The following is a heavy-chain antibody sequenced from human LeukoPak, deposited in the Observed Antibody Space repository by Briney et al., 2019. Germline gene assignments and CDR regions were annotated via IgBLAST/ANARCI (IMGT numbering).Heavy chain of an antibody. Sequence: PGGSLRLSCAASGFIFSDHYMDWVRQAPGKGLEWVANIRQDGSEKYYVDSMRGRFTISRDNAKNSLYLQMSSLRAEDTAVYYCARSTAGLDYWGQGTLVTVSS. CDR2: IRQDGSEK. D-gene: IGHD1-1*01. CDR3: ARSTAGLDY. V-gene: IGHV3-7*01. J-gene: IGHJ4*02. CDR1: GFIFSDHY.